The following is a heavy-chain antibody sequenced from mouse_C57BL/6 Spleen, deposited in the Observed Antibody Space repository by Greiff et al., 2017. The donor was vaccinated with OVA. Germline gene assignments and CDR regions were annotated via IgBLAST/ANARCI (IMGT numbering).Heavy chain of an antibody. CDR1: GYTFTDYY. V-gene: IGHV1-26*01. CDR3: ARMRYYGSSHPFDY. J-gene: IGHJ2*01. Sequence: VQLQQSGPELVKPGASVKISCKASGYTFTDYYMNWVKQSHGKSLEWIGDINPNNGGTSYNQKFKGKATLTVDKSSSTAYMELRSLTSEDSAVYYCARMRYYGSSHPFDYWGQGTTLTVSS. D-gene: IGHD1-1*01. CDR2: INPNNGGT.